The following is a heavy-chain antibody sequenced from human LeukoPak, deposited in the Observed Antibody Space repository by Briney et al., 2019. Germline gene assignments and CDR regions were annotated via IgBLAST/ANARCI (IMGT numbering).Heavy chain of an antibody. CDR2: INPNSGGT. V-gene: IGHV1-2*02. CDR3: AKRGAAAAADFDY. D-gene: IGHD6-13*01. Sequence: ASVKVSCKASGYTFTGYYMHWVRQAPGQGLEWMGWINPNSGGTNYAQTFQGRVTMTRDTSISTAYMELSRLRSDDTAVYYCAKRGAAAAADFDYWGQGTLVTVSS. CDR1: GYTFTGYY. J-gene: IGHJ4*02.